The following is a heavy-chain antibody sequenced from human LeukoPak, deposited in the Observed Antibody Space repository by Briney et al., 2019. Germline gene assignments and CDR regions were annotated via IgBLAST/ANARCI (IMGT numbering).Heavy chain of an antibody. CDR1: GDTFSNYD. CDR3: ALSAEKQLVYFDF. Sequence: ASVKVSCKASGDTFSNYDVTWVRQAPGQGLEWMGRIIPVFDTAKYAQNFQGRVTMTTDESSSTAYMERYSLSAEDTAVYYCALSAEKQLVYFDFWGQGSLVTVSS. J-gene: IGHJ4*02. V-gene: IGHV1-69*05. CDR2: IIPVFDTA. D-gene: IGHD6-13*01.